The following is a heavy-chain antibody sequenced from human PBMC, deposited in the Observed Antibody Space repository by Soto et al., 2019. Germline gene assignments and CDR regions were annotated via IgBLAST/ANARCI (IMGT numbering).Heavy chain of an antibody. J-gene: IGHJ5*02. CDR3: ARHGHSSSWYNWFDP. CDR2: IDPSDSYT. V-gene: IGHV5-10-1*01. D-gene: IGHD6-13*01. CDR1: GYSFTSYW. Sequence: GESLKISCKGSGYSFTSYWISWVRQMPGKGLEWMGRIDPSDSYTNYSPSFQGHVTISANKSISTAYLQWSSLKASDTAMYYCARHGHSSSWYNWFDPWGQGTLVTVSS.